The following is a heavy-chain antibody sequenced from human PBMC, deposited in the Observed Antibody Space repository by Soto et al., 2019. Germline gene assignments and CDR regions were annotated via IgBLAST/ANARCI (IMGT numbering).Heavy chain of an antibody. D-gene: IGHD2-8*02. CDR3: ARDKITGLFDY. J-gene: IGHJ4*02. V-gene: IGHV4-34*01. CDR1: GASFSGYY. Sequence: SETLSLTCAVYGASFSGYYWSWIRQPPGTGLEWIGEINHSGSTNYNPSLKSRVTISVDTSKNQFSLKLSSVTAADTAVYYCARDKITGLFDYWGQGTLDTVSS. CDR2: INHSGST.